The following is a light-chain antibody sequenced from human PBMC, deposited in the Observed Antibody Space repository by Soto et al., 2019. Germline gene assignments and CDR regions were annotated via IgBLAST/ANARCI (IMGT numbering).Light chain of an antibody. CDR2: DNT. Sequence: QSVLTQPPSVSGAPGQRVTISCTGGSTNIGAGYDIHWYQQLPGTAPKLLIYDNTNRPSGVPDRFSGSKYGTSASLAITGLQAEDEADYYCQSYDSSLTGWVFGGGTKLTVL. CDR1: STNIGAGYD. CDR3: QSYDSSLTGWV. J-gene: IGLJ2*01. V-gene: IGLV1-40*01.